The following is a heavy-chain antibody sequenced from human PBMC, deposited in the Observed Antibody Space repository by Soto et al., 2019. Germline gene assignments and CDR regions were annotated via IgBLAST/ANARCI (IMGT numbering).Heavy chain of an antibody. CDR1: GFTFSTYG. D-gene: IGHD3-22*01. V-gene: IGHV3-30*18. CDR3: AKDPTYDTSGYYFYYGPDV. CDR2: ISYDGSYK. J-gene: IGHJ6*02. Sequence: QVPLVESGGGVVQPGRSLRISCAASGFTFSTYGMHWVRQVPGKGLEWVGLISYDGSYKYYPDSVKGRFTISRDNSKNMLYLQMNSLRAEDTAVYYWAKDPTYDTSGYYFYYGPDVWGQGTTVTVSS.